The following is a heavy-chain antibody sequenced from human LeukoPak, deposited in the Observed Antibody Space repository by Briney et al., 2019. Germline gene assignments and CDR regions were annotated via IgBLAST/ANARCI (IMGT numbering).Heavy chain of an antibody. CDR2: ISSNGGST. V-gene: IGHV3-64D*09. CDR3: VKGRGYSGYDLGPYFDY. Sequence: AGGSLRLSCSASGFTFSSYAMHWVRQAPGKGLEYVSAISSNGGSTYYADSVKGRFTISRDNSKNTLYLQMSSLRAEDTAVYYCVKGRGYSGYDLGPYFDYWGQGTLVTVSS. D-gene: IGHD5-12*01. CDR1: GFTFSSYA. J-gene: IGHJ4*02.